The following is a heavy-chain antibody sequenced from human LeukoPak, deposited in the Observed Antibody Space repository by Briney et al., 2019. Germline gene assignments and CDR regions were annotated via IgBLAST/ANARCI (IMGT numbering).Heavy chain of an antibody. V-gene: IGHV4-4*02. CDR1: GGSISSSNW. CDR2: IYHSGST. D-gene: IGHD3-22*01. CDR3: ARVKSHYYDTTGYFDY. J-gene: IGHJ4*02. Sequence: SETLSLTCAVSGGSISSSNWWSWVRQPPGKGLEWIGEIYHSGSTNYNPSLKSRVTISVDKSKNQFSLKLSSVTAADTAVYYCARVKSHYYDTTGYFDYWGQGTLVTVSS.